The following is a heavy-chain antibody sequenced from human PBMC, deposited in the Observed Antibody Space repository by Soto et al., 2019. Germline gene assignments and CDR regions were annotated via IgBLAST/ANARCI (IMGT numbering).Heavy chain of an antibody. V-gene: IGHV4-38-2*02. CDR1: GYSISSGYH. CDR3: SRAGLSSRYYYFDD. J-gene: IGHJ4*02. D-gene: IGHD1-26*01. CDR2: VHYSGNT. Sequence: SETLSLTCTVSGYSISSGYHWGWTRHPPGKGLEWVGSVHYSGNTYYNPSLKSRLTISFDRSKNQFSLMLSSVTAADTAVYYCSRAGLSSRYYYFDDWGQGSLVTVSS.